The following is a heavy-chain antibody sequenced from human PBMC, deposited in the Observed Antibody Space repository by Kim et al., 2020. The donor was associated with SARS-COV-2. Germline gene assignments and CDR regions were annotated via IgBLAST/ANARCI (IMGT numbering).Heavy chain of an antibody. V-gene: IGHV4-59*01. CDR1: GGSISSYY. Sequence: SETLSLTCTVSGGSISSYYWSWIRQPPGKGLEWIGYIYYSGSTNYNPSLKSRVTISVDTSKNQFSLKLSSVTAADTAVYYCARDIGRGSYDWFDPWGQGTLVTVSS. J-gene: IGHJ5*02. CDR2: IYYSGST. D-gene: IGHD1-26*01. CDR3: ARDIGRGSYDWFDP.